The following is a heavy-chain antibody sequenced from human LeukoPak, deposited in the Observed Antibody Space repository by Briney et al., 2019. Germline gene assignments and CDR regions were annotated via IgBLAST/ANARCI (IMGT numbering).Heavy chain of an antibody. V-gene: IGHV4-59*01. Sequence: SETLYLTCNVSGGSISSFYRSWIRQPPGQGLEWIGYIYYSGSTTYDPSLKSRVATSIDTSTNQFSLMLSSVTPAETAVYYCAGVHHSEGWYGYYFVFWGRGALVTVSS. CDR3: AGVHHSEGWYGYYFVF. CDR1: GGSISSFY. CDR2: IYYSGST. D-gene: IGHD6-19*01. J-gene: IGHJ4*02.